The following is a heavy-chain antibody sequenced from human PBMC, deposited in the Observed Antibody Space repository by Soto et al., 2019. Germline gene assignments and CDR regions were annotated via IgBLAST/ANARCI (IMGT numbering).Heavy chain of an antibody. CDR1: GFSLTSGVG. J-gene: IGHJ4*02. CDR2: IYWDDDK. D-gene: IGHD5-12*01. Sequence: QITLKESGPTLVRPPQTLTLTCTFSGFSLTSGVGVGWIRQPPGKALEWLALIYWDDDKRYSPSLKNRLTITHDPPNNQVVLTMTTVGPVDTATYFCAHIDPEIVTVGGHGGFDYWGQGTLVTVSS. V-gene: IGHV2-5*02. CDR3: AHIDPEIVTVGGHGGFDY.